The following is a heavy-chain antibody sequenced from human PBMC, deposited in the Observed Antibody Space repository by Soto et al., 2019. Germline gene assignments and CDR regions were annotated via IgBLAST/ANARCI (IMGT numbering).Heavy chain of an antibody. CDR2: IYYTGTT. CDR3: ARDLTISSTDGPLDP. V-gene: IGHV4-59*01. J-gene: IGHJ5*02. D-gene: IGHD1-1*01. Sequence: TSETLSLTCAVSGDSINNSYWSWIRQPPGKRLEWIGNIYYTGTTTYNPSLESRVTMSVGTSTSQFSLKVSPVTAADTAVYYCARDLTISSTDGPLDPWGHGTLVTVSS. CDR1: GDSINNSY.